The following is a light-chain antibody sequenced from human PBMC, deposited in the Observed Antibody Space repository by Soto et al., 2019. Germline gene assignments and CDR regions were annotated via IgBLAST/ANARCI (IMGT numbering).Light chain of an antibody. J-gene: IGKJ1*01. CDR2: LGS. CDR1: QSLLHSNGYYY. V-gene: IGKV2-28*01. CDR3: MQVLHIPTT. Sequence: DIVMTQSPLSLPVTPGEPASISCRSSQSLLHSNGYYYLDWYLQKPGQSPQLLIYLGSNRASGVTDRFSGSGSGTDFTLKISRVEAEDVGVYYCMQVLHIPTTFGQGTKVEIK.